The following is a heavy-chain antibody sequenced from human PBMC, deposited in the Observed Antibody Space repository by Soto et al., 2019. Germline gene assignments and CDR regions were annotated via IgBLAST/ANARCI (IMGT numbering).Heavy chain of an antibody. CDR3: AKSLRMTTDYRLDV. CDR1: GFTFSGHG. Sequence: GGSLRLSCAASGFTFSGHGMHWVRQAPGKGLEWVALISYDGHVPLYAVSVRGRFTISRDNSKNTVYLQMNSLGPEDAAVYYCAKSLRMTTDYRLDVWGQGTTVTVSS. D-gene: IGHD2-15*01. V-gene: IGHV3-30*18. J-gene: IGHJ6*02. CDR2: ISYDGHVP.